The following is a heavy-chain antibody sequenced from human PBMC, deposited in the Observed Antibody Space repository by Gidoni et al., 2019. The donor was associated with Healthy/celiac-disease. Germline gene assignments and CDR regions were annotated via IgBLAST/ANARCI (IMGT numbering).Heavy chain of an antibody. J-gene: IGHJ6*03. Sequence: QVQLQQWGAGLLKPSETLSLTCAVYGGSFSGYYWSWIRQPPGKGLEWLGEINHSGSTNYNPSLKSRVTISVDTSKNQFSLKLSSVTAADTAVYYCARMGGHYYYYYMDVWGKGTTVTVSS. CDR2: INHSGST. V-gene: IGHV4-34*01. CDR1: GGSFSGYY. D-gene: IGHD1-26*01. CDR3: ARMGGHYYYYYMDV.